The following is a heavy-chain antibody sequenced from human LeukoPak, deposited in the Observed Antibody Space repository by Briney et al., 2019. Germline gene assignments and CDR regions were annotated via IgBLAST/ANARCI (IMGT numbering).Heavy chain of an antibody. D-gene: IGHD3-10*01. CDR3: AGDRDHSGFYYFDY. CDR2: INPSGGST. CDR1: GYTFSSYY. V-gene: IGHV1-46*01. Sequence: ASVKVSCKASGYTFSSYYMHWVRQAPGQGREWMGVINPSGGSTTYAQKFQGRLTMTRDTSTSTVYMELSSLRSEDTAVYYCAGDRDHSGFYYFDYWGQGTLVTVSS. J-gene: IGHJ4*02.